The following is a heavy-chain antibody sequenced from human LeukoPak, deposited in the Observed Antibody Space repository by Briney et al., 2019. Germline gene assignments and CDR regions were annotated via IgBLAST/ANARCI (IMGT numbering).Heavy chain of an antibody. CDR3: ARDPPRVRDVSGSTHY. CDR1: GYTFSGYY. J-gene: IGHJ4*02. D-gene: IGHD5-12*01. CDR2: INPNSGGT. V-gene: IGHV1-2*02. Sequence: ASVKVSCKASGYTFSGYYIHWVRQVPGQGLEWMGWINPNSGGTSYAQMFQGRVTMTRDTSINTDYMELSRLRSDDTAVYYCARDPPRVRDVSGSTHYWGQGTLVTVSS.